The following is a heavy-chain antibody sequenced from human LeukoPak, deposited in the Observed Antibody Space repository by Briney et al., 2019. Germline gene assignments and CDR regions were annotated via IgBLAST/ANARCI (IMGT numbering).Heavy chain of an antibody. J-gene: IGHJ5*02. CDR2: IYYSGST. CDR1: GGSISSYY. CDR3: ASGYDFWSGQRGFDP. V-gene: IGHV4-59*08. Sequence: SETLSLTCTVSGGSISSYYWSWIRQPPGKGLEWIGYIYYSGSTNYNPSLKSRVTISVDTSKNQFSLKLSSVTAADTAVYYCASGYDFWSGQRGFDPWGQGTLVTVSS. D-gene: IGHD3-3*01.